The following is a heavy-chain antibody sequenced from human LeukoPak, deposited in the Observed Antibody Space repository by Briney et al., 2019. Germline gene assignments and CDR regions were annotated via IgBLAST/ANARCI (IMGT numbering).Heavy chain of an antibody. Sequence: SETLSLTCSVSGASVSSDYWNWIRQSPGRGLEWIGYTHCRGDINYNPSLKSRLTMSVDASSNQVSLKLSSVTAADAAVYYCGRNLGSGSDHWGQGTLVTVSS. CDR2: THCRGDI. D-gene: IGHD3-10*01. J-gene: IGHJ4*02. V-gene: IGHV4-59*02. CDR1: GASVSSDY. CDR3: GRNLGSGSDH.